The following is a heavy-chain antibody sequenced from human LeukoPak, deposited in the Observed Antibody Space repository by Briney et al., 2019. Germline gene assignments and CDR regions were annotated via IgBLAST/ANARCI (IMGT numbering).Heavy chain of an antibody. D-gene: IGHD1-26*01. Sequence: GGSLRLSCAASGFTFSSYGMSWVRQAPGKGLEWVSVISGSGGSTYYADSVKGRFTISRDNSKNTLYLQVNSLRAEDTAVYYCAKGGKWDVTPFDYWGQGTLVTVSS. CDR2: ISGSGGST. V-gene: IGHV3-23*01. J-gene: IGHJ4*02. CDR3: AKGGKWDVTPFDY. CDR1: GFTFSSYG.